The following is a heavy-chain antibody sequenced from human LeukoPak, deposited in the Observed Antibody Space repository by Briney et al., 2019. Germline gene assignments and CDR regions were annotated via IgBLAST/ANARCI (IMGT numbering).Heavy chain of an antibody. Sequence: GGSLRLSCAASGFTFSSYWMSWVRQAPGKGLEWVANIKKDGSEKNYVDSVKGRFTISRENAKNSLYLQMNSLRAEDTAVYYCARDRGYSTFDYWGQGTLVTVSS. J-gene: IGHJ4*02. CDR1: GFTFSSYW. CDR2: IKKDGSEK. V-gene: IGHV3-7*01. CDR3: ARDRGYSTFDY. D-gene: IGHD4-23*01.